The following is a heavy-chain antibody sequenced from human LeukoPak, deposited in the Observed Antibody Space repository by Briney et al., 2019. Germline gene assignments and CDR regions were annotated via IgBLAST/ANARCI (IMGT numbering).Heavy chain of an antibody. CDR3: ARRPTTRYSSGWT. J-gene: IGHJ5*02. CDR1: GGSISSSSYY. CDR2: IYYSGST. V-gene: IGHV4-39*01. Sequence: KPSETLSLTCTVSGGSISSSSYYWGWIRQPPGKGLEWIGSIYYSGSTYYNPSLKSRVTISVDTSKNQFSLKLSSVTAADTAVYYCARRPTTRYSSGWTWGQGTLVTVSS. D-gene: IGHD6-19*01.